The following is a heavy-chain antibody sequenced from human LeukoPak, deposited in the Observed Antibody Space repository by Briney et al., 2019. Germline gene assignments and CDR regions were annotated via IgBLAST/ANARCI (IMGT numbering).Heavy chain of an antibody. J-gene: IGHJ6*02. CDR2: ISTYNGNT. D-gene: IGHD3-22*01. V-gene: IGHV1-18*01. CDR1: GYTFTTYG. Sequence: GASVKVSCKASGYTFTTYGITWVRQAPGQGLEWMGWISTYNGNTHYAQTLQGRVTMTTDTSTSTAYMEVRNLRSDDTAVYYCARSYPVVVITTNDFYYGMDVWGQGTTVTVSS. CDR3: ARSYPVVVITTNDFYYGMDV.